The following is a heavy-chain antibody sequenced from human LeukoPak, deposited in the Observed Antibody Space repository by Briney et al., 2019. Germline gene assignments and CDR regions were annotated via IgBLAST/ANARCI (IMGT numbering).Heavy chain of an antibody. CDR3: ASAPGAAAGRYYYYYYMDV. CDR2: IIPIFGTA. Sequence: ASVKVSCKASGGTFSSYAISWVRQAPGQGLEWMGGIIPIFGTANYAQKFQGRVTITADKSTSTAYMELSSLRSEDTAVYYCASAPGAAAGRYYYYYYMDVWGKGTTVTVSS. V-gene: IGHV1-69*06. J-gene: IGHJ6*03. CDR1: GGTFSSYA. D-gene: IGHD6-13*01.